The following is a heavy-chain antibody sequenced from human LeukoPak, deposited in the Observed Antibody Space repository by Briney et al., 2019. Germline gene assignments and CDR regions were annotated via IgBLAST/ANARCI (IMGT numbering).Heavy chain of an antibody. J-gene: IGHJ3*02. CDR1: GYSFTSYW. V-gene: IGHV5-51*01. D-gene: IGHD6-13*01. CDR3: ATRGLIAATPDGTMAFDI. CDR2: IYPGDSDT. Sequence: GESLKISCKGSGYSFTSYWIGWVRQMPGKGLEWMGIIYPGDSDTRYSPSFQGQVTISADKSISTAYLQWSSLKASDTAMYYCATRGLIAATPDGTMAFDIWGQGTMVTVSS.